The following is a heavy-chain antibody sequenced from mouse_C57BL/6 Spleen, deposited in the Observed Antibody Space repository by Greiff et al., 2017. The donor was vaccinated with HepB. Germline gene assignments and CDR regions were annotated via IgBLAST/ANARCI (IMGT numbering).Heavy chain of an antibody. CDR1: GYTFTDYY. D-gene: IGHD1-1*01. V-gene: IGHV1-76*01. J-gene: IGHJ2*01. CDR2: IYPGSGNT. Sequence: QVQLQQSGAELVRPGASVKLSCKASGYTFTDYYINWVKQRPGQGLEWIARIYPGSGNTYYNEKFKGKATLTAEKSSSTAYMQLSSLTSEDSAVYFCARRGSYDFDYWGQGTTLTVSS. CDR3: ARRGSYDFDY.